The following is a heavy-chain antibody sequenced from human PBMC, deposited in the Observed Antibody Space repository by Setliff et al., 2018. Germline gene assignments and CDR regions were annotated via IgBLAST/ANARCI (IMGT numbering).Heavy chain of an antibody. Sequence: SETLSLTCAVSGYSISSGYYWGWIRQPPGKGLEWIGSIYHSGSTYYNPSLKSRVTISVDTSKNRFSLQLTSVTAADTAVYYCARDRGVAATGIPGFDPWGQGTLVTVSS. J-gene: IGHJ5*02. CDR1: GYSISSGYY. D-gene: IGHD2-15*01. CDR3: ARDRGVAATGIPGFDP. CDR2: IYHSGST. V-gene: IGHV4-38-2*02.